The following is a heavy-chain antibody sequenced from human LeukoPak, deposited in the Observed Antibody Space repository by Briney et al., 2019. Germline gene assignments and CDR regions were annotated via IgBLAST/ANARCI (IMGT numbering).Heavy chain of an antibody. CDR1: GYTFTIYD. V-gene: IGHV1-8*01. CDR2: MNPKTGGT. Sequence: ASVKVSCKASGYTFTIYDINWVRQAPGQGLEYMGWMNPKTGGTVYAQKFQGRVTMTRDASIGTAYMELSSLRSEDTAVYYCARDSRIAAAASDYWGQGTLVTVSS. D-gene: IGHD6-13*01. CDR3: ARDSRIAAAASDY. J-gene: IGHJ4*02.